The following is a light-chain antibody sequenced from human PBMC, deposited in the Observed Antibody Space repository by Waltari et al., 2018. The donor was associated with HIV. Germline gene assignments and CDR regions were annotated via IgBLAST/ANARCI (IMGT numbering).Light chain of an antibody. CDR2: RNN. J-gene: IGLJ3*02. V-gene: IGLV1-47*01. CDR1: SANIASNY. CDR3: ATWDDSLSALWV. Sequence: QSVLTQPHSASGTPGQRVTIPCSGPSANIASNYVYWYQHLPGTTPRRLIFRNNQSPSGVPDRFSGSKSGTSASLAISGLRSEDEADYFCATWDDSLSALWVFGGGTKLTVL.